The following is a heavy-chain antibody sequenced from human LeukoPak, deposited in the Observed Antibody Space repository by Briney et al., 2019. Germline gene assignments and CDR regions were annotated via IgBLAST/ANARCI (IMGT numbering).Heavy chain of an antibody. V-gene: IGHV4-61*02. D-gene: IGHD3-10*01. CDR2: IYTSGST. J-gene: IGHJ4*02. CDR1: GGSISSGSYY. CDR3: AKDHLHIFGSGSYIDY. Sequence: PSETLSLTCTVSGGSISSGSYYWSWIRQPAGKGLEWIGRIYTSGSTNYNPSLKSRVTISVDTSKNQFSLKLSSVTAADTAVYYCAKDHLHIFGSGSYIDYWGQGTLVTVSS.